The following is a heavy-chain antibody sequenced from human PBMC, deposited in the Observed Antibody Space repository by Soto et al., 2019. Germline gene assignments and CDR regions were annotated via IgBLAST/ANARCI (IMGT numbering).Heavy chain of an antibody. J-gene: IGHJ6*02. CDR3: ASVNLRFSYGIDV. V-gene: IGHV3-11*06. Sequence: GGSLRLSCVAPGFDFSDFHISWVRQAPGKGLEWISYISSSLGHTDYAESVKGRFTISRDNAKNLLYPQMNSLRAEDTAVYFCASVNLRFSYGIDVWGQGTTVTVS. CDR2: ISSSLGHT. CDR1: GFDFSDFH. D-gene: IGHD3-3*01.